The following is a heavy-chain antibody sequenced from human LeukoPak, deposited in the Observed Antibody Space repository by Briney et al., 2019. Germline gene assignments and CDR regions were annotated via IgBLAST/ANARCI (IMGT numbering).Heavy chain of an antibody. CDR3: ARRKSFYDSSGYFDH. Sequence: SETLSLTCTVSGDSIRSTSYYWGWIRQAPGKGLEWIGSIYYSGNTYYNPSLKSRVTIAVDTSKNQFSLTLNSVTAADTAVYYCARRKSFYDSSGYFDHWGRGTLVTVS. J-gene: IGHJ4*02. V-gene: IGHV4-39*01. CDR1: GDSIRSTSYY. CDR2: IYYSGNT. D-gene: IGHD3-22*01.